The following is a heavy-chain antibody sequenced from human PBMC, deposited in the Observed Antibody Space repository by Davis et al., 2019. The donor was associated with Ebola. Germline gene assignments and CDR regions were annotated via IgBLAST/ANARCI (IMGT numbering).Heavy chain of an antibody. Sequence: GESLKISCAASGFTFSSYCMSWVRQAPGKGLEWVSAISCSGGSTYYADSVKGRFTISRDNSKTTLYLQMNSLRVEDAAVYYCAKEGNFWGNFDYWGQGTPVTVSS. CDR1: GFTFSSYC. D-gene: IGHD4-23*01. V-gene: IGHV3-23*01. CDR2: ISCSGGST. CDR3: AKEGNFWGNFDY. J-gene: IGHJ4*02.